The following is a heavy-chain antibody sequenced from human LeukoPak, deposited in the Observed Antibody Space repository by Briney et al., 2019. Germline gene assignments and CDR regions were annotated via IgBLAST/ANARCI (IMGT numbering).Heavy chain of an antibody. Sequence: SVKVSCKASGGTFSSYAISWVRQAPGQGLEWMGGIIPIFGTANYAQKFQGRVTITADKSTSTAYMELSRLRSDDTAVYYCARTRDYYDSTDWFDPWGQGTLVTVSS. CDR1: GGTFSSYA. D-gene: IGHD3-22*01. V-gene: IGHV1-69*06. CDR2: IIPIFGTA. CDR3: ARTRDYYDSTDWFDP. J-gene: IGHJ5*02.